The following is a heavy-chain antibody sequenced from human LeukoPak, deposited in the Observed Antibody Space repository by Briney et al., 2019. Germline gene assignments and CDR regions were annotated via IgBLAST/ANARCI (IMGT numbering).Heavy chain of an antibody. CDR3: ARGSTYYDFWSGYYTFCYFDS. J-gene: IGHJ4*02. V-gene: IGHV4-34*01. D-gene: IGHD3-3*01. CDR1: GGSFSGYY. Sequence: SETLSLTCAVDGGSFSGYYCSWIRQPPGKGLEWIGEINHSGSTNYNPSLKSRVTISVDTSKNQFSLKLSSVTAADTAVYYCARGSTYYDFWSGYYTFCYFDSWGQGTLVTVSS. CDR2: INHSGST.